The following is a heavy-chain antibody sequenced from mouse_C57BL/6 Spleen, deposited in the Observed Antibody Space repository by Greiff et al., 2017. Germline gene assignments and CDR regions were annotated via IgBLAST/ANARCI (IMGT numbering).Heavy chain of an antibody. D-gene: IGHD2-3*01. CDR1: GYAFSSYW. Sequence: QVQLQQSGAELVKPGASVKISCKASGYAFSSYWMNWVKQRPGKGLEWIGQIYPGDGDTNYNGKFKGKATLTADQSSSTAYMQLSSLTSEDSAVYFCARRWLLQDYAMDYWGQGTSVTVSS. CDR2: IYPGDGDT. CDR3: ARRWLLQDYAMDY. V-gene: IGHV1-80*01. J-gene: IGHJ4*01.